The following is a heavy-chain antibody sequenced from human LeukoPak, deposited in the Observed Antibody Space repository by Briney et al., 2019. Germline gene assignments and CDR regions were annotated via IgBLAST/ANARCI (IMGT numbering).Heavy chain of an antibody. CDR1: GYFISSGYY. J-gene: IGHJ4*02. CDR3: ASPAGY. D-gene: IGHD6-13*01. V-gene: IGHV4-38-2*01. Sequence: SETLSLTCAVSGYFISSGYYWGWIRQPPGKGLEWIGSIYHSGSTYYNPSLKSRVTISVDTSKNQFSLKLSSVTAADTAVYYCASPAGYWGQGTLVTVSS. CDR2: IYHSGST.